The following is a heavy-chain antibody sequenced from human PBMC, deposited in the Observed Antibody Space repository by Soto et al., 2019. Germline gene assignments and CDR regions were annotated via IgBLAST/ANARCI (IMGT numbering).Heavy chain of an antibody. D-gene: IGHD1-7*01. Sequence: GGSLRLSCAASGFTFSSYAMHWVRQAPGKGLEWVAVISYDGSNKYYADSVKGRFTISRDNSKNTLYLQMNSLRAEDTAVYYCARDFSSGWNYVLGSHYGMDVWGQGTTVTVSS. CDR2: ISYDGSNK. CDR3: ARDFSSGWNYVLGSHYGMDV. CDR1: GFTFSSYA. J-gene: IGHJ6*02. V-gene: IGHV3-30-3*01.